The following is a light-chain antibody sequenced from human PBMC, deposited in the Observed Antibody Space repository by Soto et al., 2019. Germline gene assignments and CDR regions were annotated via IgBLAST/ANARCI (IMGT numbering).Light chain of an antibody. CDR3: CSYAGSSTPLS. V-gene: IGLV2-23*02. J-gene: IGLJ1*01. CDR1: SSDVGSYNL. Sequence: QSALTQPASVSGSPGQSITISCTGTSSDVGSYNLVSWYQQLPGKAPKLMIYEVSKRSSGVSYRFSGSKSGNTASLTISGLQAEDEADYYCCSYAGSSTPLSFGTGTKVTVL. CDR2: EVS.